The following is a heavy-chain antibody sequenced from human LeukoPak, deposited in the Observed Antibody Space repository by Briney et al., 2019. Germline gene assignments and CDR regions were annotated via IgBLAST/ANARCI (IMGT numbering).Heavy chain of an antibody. CDR2: INHSGST. V-gene: IGHV4-34*01. CDR3: AREVADPRLVVDY. CDR1: GGSFSGYY. Sequence: PSETLSLTCAVYGGSFSGYYWSWIRQPPGKGLEWIGEINHSGSTNYNPSLKSRVTISVDTSKNQFSLKLSSVTAADTAVYYCAREVADPRLVVDYWGQGTLVTVSS. J-gene: IGHJ4*02. D-gene: IGHD6-6*01.